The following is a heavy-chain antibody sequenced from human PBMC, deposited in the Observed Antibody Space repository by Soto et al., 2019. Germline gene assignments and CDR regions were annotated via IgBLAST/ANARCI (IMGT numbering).Heavy chain of an antibody. CDR2: INMDRSNK. CDR3: ARDGKTYYYDSSGYYPGYHFDY. CDR1: GFMFRRYW. Sequence: PGGSRRLSCAASGFMFRRYWMSWVRQAPGKGLEWVANINMDRSNKYYADSVKGRFTISRDNAKNSLYLQMNSLRDEDTAVYYCARDGKTYYYDSSGYYPGYHFDYWGQGTLVTVSS. J-gene: IGHJ4*02. V-gene: IGHV3-7*01. D-gene: IGHD3-22*01.